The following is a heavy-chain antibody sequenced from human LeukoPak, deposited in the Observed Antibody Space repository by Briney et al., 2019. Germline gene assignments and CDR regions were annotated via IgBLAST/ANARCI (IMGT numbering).Heavy chain of an antibody. V-gene: IGHV4-39*01. Sequence: PGGSLRLSXAASGFTFCSYAMSWIRQPPGKGLEWIGSIYYSGSTYYNPSLKSRVTISVDTSKNQFSLKLSSVTAADTAVYYCARLGAVVGATYWGQGTLVTVSS. J-gene: IGHJ4*02. D-gene: IGHD1-26*01. CDR1: GFTFCSYA. CDR3: ARLGAVVGATY. CDR2: IYYSGST.